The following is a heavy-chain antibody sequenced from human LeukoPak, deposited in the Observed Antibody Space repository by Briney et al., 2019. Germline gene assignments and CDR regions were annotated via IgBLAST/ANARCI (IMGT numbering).Heavy chain of an antibody. Sequence: GGSLRLSCAASGFTFSSYGMNWVRQAPGKGLEWVSAISGSGGSTYYADSVKGRFTISRDNSKNTLYLQMNSLRAEDTAVYYCAKDAVDYGDYFDYWGQGTLVTVSS. J-gene: IGHJ4*02. CDR2: ISGSGGST. D-gene: IGHD4-17*01. V-gene: IGHV3-23*01. CDR3: AKDAVDYGDYFDY. CDR1: GFTFSSYG.